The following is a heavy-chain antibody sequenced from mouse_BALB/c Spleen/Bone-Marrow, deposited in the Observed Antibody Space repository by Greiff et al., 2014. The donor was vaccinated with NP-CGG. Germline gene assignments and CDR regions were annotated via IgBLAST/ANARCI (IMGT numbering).Heavy chain of an antibody. CDR1: GYSFTSYW. D-gene: IGHD2-1*01. V-gene: IGHV1-5*01. J-gene: IGHJ3*01. CDR3: TGYGNYVETSFAY. Sequence: EVNLVESGTVLARPGASVKMSCKASGYSFTSYWMHWVKQRPGQGLEWIGAIYPGNSDTRYNQKFKGKAKLTAVTSAGTAYMELSSLTNEDSAVYYCTGYGNYVETSFAYWGQGTLVTVSA. CDR2: IYPGNSDT.